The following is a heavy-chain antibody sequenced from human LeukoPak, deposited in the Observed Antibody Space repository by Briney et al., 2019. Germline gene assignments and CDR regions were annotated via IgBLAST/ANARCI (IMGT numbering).Heavy chain of an antibody. Sequence: GSLRLSCAASGFTFSDYYMSWIRQAPGKGLEWVSYISRNSYTNYADSVKGRFTISRDNAKNSLYLQMASLRAEDTAVYYCARMGIAAVGAYYFDYWGQGTLVAVSS. CDR1: GFTFSDYY. D-gene: IGHD6-13*01. CDR2: ISRNSYT. CDR3: ARMGIAAVGAYYFDY. J-gene: IGHJ4*02. V-gene: IGHV3-11*06.